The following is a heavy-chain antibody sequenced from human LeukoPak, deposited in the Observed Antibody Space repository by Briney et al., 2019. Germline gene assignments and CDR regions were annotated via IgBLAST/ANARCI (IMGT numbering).Heavy chain of an antibody. D-gene: IGHD6-13*01. J-gene: IGHJ4*02. CDR1: GFTFGNYG. CDR2: IKQDGSEK. Sequence: GGSLRLSCAASGFTFGNYGITWFGQAPGKGLEWVANIKQDGSEKYYVDSVKGRFTISRDNAKNSLYLQLNSLRAEDTAVYYCRAAADLNDYWGQGTLVTVSS. V-gene: IGHV3-7*01. CDR3: RAAADLNDY.